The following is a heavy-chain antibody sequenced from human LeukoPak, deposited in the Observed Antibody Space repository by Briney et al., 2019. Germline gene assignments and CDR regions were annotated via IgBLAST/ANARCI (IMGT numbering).Heavy chain of an antibody. V-gene: IGHV4-39*07. Sequence: SETLSLTCTVSGGSISSSSYYWGWIRQPPGKGLEWIGSIYYSGSTYYNPSLKSRVTISVDTSKNQFSLKLSSVTAADTAVYYCARVSGVIGWQQLVHWFDPWGQGTLVTVSS. J-gene: IGHJ5*02. CDR3: ARVSGVIGWQQLVHWFDP. CDR2: IYYSGST. CDR1: GGSISSSSYY. D-gene: IGHD6-13*01.